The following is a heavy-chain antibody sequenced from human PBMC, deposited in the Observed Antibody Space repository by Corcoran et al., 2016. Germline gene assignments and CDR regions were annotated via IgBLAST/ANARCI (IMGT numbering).Heavy chain of an antibody. D-gene: IGHD2-2*01. J-gene: IGHJ6*02. CDR1: GGSFSGYY. CDR2: INHSGST. Sequence: QVQLQQWGAGLLKPSETLSLTCAVYGGSFSGYYWSWIRQPPGKGLEWIGEINHSGSTNYNPSLKSRVTISVDTSKNQFSLKLSSVTAADTAVYYCARAEEIVVVPASPHYDYGMDVWGQGTTVTVSS. V-gene: IGHV4-34*01. CDR3: ARAEEIVVVPASPHYDYGMDV.